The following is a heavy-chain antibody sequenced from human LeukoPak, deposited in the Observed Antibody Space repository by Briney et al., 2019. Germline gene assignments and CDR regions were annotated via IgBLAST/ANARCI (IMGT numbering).Heavy chain of an antibody. V-gene: IGHV3-21*01. CDR3: ARRSAAKDAFDI. CDR1: VFTFSTYN. J-gene: IGHJ3*02. D-gene: IGHD6-25*01. CDR2: NTSSSRYT. Sequence: PGGSLRLSCAASVFTFSTYNMNWVRQAPGKGLEWVSSNTSSSRYTFYADSVKGRFTISRDNAKNSLYLQMNSLRAEDTAVYYCARRSAAKDAFDIWGQGTMVTVSS.